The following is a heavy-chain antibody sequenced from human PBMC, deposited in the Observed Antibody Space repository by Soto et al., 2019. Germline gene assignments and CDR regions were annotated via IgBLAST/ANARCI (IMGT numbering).Heavy chain of an antibody. V-gene: IGHV4-31*03. CDR3: ARSYSSSWPILFDF. D-gene: IGHD6-13*01. Sequence: QVQLQESGPGLVKPSQTLSLTCTVSGGSISSGGYYWSWIRQHPGKVLEWIGYIYYSGNTYYNPSLKSRVTISVDTSKNQFSLKLSSVTAADTAVYYCARSYSSSWPILFDFWGQGTLVTVSS. CDR1: GGSISSGGYY. J-gene: IGHJ4*02. CDR2: IYYSGNT.